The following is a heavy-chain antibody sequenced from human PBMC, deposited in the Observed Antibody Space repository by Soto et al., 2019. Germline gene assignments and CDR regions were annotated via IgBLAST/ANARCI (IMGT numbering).Heavy chain of an antibody. D-gene: IGHD1-26*01. Sequence: EVQLVESGGVVVQPGGSLRLSCAASGFTFDDYTMHWVRQAPGKGLEWVSLISWDGGSTYYADSVKGRFTISRDNSKNSLYLQMNSLRTEDTALYYCAKDTSSGCYLSAFDCWGQGTLVTVSS. CDR1: GFTFDDYT. J-gene: IGHJ4*02. CDR3: AKDTSSGCYLSAFDC. CDR2: ISWDGGST. V-gene: IGHV3-43*01.